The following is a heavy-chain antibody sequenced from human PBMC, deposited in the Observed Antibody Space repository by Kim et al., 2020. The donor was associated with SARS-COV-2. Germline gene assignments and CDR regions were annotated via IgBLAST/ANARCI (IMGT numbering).Heavy chain of an antibody. CDR1: GFTFSSYA. V-gene: IGHV3-23*01. CDR2: ISGSGGST. Sequence: GGSLRLSCAASGFTFSSYAMSWVRQAPGKGLEWVSAISGSGGSTYYADSVKGRLIISRDNSKNTLYLQMNSLRAEDTAVYYCARRYSPYGSGSYLVYVDYWGQGTLVTVSS. J-gene: IGHJ4*02. CDR3: ARRYSPYGSGSYLVYVDY. D-gene: IGHD3-10*01.